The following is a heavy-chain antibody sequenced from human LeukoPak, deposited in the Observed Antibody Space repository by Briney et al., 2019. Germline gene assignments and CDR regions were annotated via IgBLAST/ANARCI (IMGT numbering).Heavy chain of an antibody. D-gene: IGHD2/OR15-2a*01. Sequence: GGSLRLSCAASGFIFSSYWMSWVRQAPGKGLEWVANIKQGGSEKYYVDSVKCRFTISRDNAKNSLYLQMNSLRAEDTAVYYCARDRRSFGFDYWGQGTLVTVSS. CDR3: ARDRRSFGFDY. V-gene: IGHV3-7*01. J-gene: IGHJ4*02. CDR2: IKQGGSEK. CDR1: GFIFSSYW.